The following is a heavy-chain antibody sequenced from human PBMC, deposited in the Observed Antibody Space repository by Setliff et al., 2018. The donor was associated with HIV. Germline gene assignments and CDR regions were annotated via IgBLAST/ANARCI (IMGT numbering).Heavy chain of an antibody. CDR1: GASISSQY. D-gene: IGHD3-10*01. CDR3: ARTLSTMAKTAGYYDYYYMDV. CDR2: VYSSGNT. J-gene: IGHJ6*03. Sequence: SETLSLTCIVSGASISSQYWSWIRQPAGKGLEWIGRVYSSGNTNYNPSFKSRVTMSVDTSKNQLSLNLNSVTAADTAVYYCARTLSTMAKTAGYYDYYYMDVWGKGTTVTVSS. V-gene: IGHV4-4*07.